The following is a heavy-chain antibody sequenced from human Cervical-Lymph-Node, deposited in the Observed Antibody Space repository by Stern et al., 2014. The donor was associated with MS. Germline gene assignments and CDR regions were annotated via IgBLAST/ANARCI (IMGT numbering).Heavy chain of an antibody. CDR3: ARKGRLEY. J-gene: IGHJ4*02. CDR2: ISYDGSSI. V-gene: IGHV3-11*01. CDR1: GFTFSDYY. Sequence: DQLVESGGGLVKPGGSLRLSCAASGFTFSDYYMSWIRQAPGRGLEWISYISYDGSSIYYEKSLKGRFTVSRDHAQKSLYLQMNSLTVEDTAVYYCARKGRLEYWGQGTLVTVSS. D-gene: IGHD6-6*01.